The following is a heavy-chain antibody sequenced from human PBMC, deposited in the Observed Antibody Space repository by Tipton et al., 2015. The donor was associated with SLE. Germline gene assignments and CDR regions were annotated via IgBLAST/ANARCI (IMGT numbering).Heavy chain of an antibody. V-gene: IGHV3-7*01. CDR1: GFTFSSYA. J-gene: IGHJ4*02. CDR3: VGSYYGY. D-gene: IGHD1-26*01. CDR2: IKQDGSEK. Sequence: SLRLSCAASGFTFSSYAMSWVRQAPGKGLEWVANIKQDGSEKYYVDSVKGRFTISRDNAKNSLYLQMNSLRAEDTAVYYCVGSYYGYWGQGTLVTVSS.